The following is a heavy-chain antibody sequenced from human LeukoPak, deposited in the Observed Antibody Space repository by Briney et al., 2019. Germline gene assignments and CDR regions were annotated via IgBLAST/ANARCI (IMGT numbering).Heavy chain of an antibody. D-gene: IGHD2-21*02. CDR3: ARDGSGGDCYFDY. CDR2: ISSSSSYI. V-gene: IGHV3-21*01. CDR1: GFTFSSYS. Sequence: GGSLRLSCAASGFTFSSYSMNWVRQAPGKGLEWVSSISSSSSYIYYADSVKGRFTISRDNAKNSLYLQMNSLRAEETAVYYCARDGSGGDCYFDYWGQGTLVTVSS. J-gene: IGHJ4*02.